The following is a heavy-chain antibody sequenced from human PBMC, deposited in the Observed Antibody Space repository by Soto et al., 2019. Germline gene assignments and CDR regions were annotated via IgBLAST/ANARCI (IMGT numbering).Heavy chain of an antibody. D-gene: IGHD6-13*01. Sequence: GGSLRLSCAASGFTFSSFAMSWVRQAPGKGLEWVSTISGSGGNTYYADSVKGRFTISKDTSKNTLYLQMNSLRAEDTAVYYCAKDGGTAGAGTFDYWGQGTLVTVSS. V-gene: IGHV3-23*01. CDR1: GFTFSSFA. CDR2: ISGSGGNT. J-gene: IGHJ4*02. CDR3: AKDGGTAGAGTFDY.